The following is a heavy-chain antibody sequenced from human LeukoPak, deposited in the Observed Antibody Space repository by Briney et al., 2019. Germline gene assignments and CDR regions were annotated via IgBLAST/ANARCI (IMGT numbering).Heavy chain of an antibody. D-gene: IGHD5-12*01. Sequence: SETLSLTCAVYGGSFSGYYWSWIRQPPGKGLEWIGEINHSGSTNYNPSLKSRVTISVDTSKNQSSLKLSSVTAADTAVYYCARGAGYDYYYYYYMDVWGKGTTVTVSS. J-gene: IGHJ6*03. CDR3: ARGAGYDYYYYYYMDV. V-gene: IGHV4-34*01. CDR1: GGSFSGYY. CDR2: INHSGST.